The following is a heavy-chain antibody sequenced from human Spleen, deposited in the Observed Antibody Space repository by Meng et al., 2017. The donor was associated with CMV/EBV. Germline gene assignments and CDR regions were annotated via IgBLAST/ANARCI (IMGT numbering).Heavy chain of an antibody. V-gene: IGHV6-1*01. CDR2: TYYRSKWYN. CDR3: ARDSHDFWSGCDY. J-gene: IGHJ4*02. Sequence: GDTVSSNRAAWNWIRQSPSRGLEWLGRTYYRSKWYNDYAVSVKSRIILNPDTSKKQFSLQLNSVIPEDTTVYDCARDSHDFWSGCDYWGQGTLVTVSS. CDR1: GDTVSSNRAA. D-gene: IGHD3-3*01.